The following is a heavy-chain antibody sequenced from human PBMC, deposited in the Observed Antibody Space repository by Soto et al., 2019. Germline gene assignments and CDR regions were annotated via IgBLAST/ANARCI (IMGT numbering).Heavy chain of an antibody. D-gene: IGHD3-10*01. CDR3: TTEVPLYGSGSLYYYYGMDV. J-gene: IGHJ6*02. V-gene: IGHV3-15*07. Sequence: GGSLRLSCAASGFTFSNAWMNWVRQAPGKGLEWVGRIKSKTDGGTTDYAAPVKGRFTISRDDSKNTLYLQMNSLKTEDTAVYYCTTEVPLYGSGSLYYYYGMDVWGQGTTVTVSS. CDR2: IKSKTDGGTT. CDR1: GFTFSNAW.